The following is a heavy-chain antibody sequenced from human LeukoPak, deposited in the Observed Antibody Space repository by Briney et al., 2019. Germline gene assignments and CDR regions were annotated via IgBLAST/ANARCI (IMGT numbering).Heavy chain of an antibody. D-gene: IGHD3-10*01. CDR1: GFTFSSYG. Sequence: GGSLRLSCAASGFTFSSYGMHWVRQASAKGLEWVALIRTDGNTKYYAESMKGRFTISRDNSNNTLFLQMNSLRAEDTAVYYCAKDDFVKTMVREATHIDNWGQGTLVTVSS. CDR2: IRTDGNTK. V-gene: IGHV3-30*02. CDR3: AKDDFVKTMVREATHIDN. J-gene: IGHJ4*02.